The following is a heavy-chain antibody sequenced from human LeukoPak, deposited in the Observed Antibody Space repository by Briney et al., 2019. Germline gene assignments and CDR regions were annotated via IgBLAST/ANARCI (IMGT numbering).Heavy chain of an antibody. Sequence: SETLSLTCAVYGGSFSGYYWSWIRQPPGKGPEWIGEINHSGSTNYNPSLKSRVTISVDTSKNQFSLKLSSVTAADTAVYYCASSRGLDYYGSGSYYYWGQGTLVTVSS. CDR1: GGSFSGYY. D-gene: IGHD3-10*01. CDR3: ASSRGLDYYGSGSYYY. V-gene: IGHV4-34*01. J-gene: IGHJ4*02. CDR2: INHSGST.